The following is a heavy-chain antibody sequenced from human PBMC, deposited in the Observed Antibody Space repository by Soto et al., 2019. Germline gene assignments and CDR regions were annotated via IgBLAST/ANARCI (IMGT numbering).Heavy chain of an antibody. CDR3: ARTSRMVRGVIMYNWFDP. CDR1: GGSFSGYY. V-gene: IGHV4-34*01. CDR2: INHIGST. D-gene: IGHD3-10*01. J-gene: IGHJ5*02. Sequence: PSATLSLTCAVYGGSFSGYYWSWIRQPPGKGLEWIGEINHIGSTNYNPSLKSRVTISVDTSKNQFSLKLSSVTAADTAVYYCARTSRMVRGVIMYNWFDPWGQGTLVTVPQ.